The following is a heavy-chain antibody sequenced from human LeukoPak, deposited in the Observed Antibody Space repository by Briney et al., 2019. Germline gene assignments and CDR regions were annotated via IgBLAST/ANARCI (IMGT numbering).Heavy chain of an antibody. CDR2: ISGSGGST. CDR3: AKDAKRNYDFWDRFDY. Sequence: HPGGSLRLSCAASGFTFSTYAVSWVRQAPGKGLEWVSAISGSGGSTYYADSVKGRLTISRDNSKNKLYLQMNSLRAEDTALYYCAKDAKRNYDFWDRFDYWGQGTLVTVSS. V-gene: IGHV3-23*01. J-gene: IGHJ4*02. CDR1: GFTFSTYA. D-gene: IGHD3-3*01.